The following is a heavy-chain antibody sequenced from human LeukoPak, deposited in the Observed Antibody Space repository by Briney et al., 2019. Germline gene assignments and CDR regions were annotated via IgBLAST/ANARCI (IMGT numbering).Heavy chain of an antibody. Sequence: GGSLRLSCAASGFTFSSYSMNWVRQAPGKGLEWVSSISSSSSYIYYADSVKGRFTISRDNAKNSLYLQMNSLRAEDTAVYYCASDLGPGSYFHYFDYWGQGTLVTVSS. J-gene: IGHJ4*02. CDR2: ISSSSSYI. D-gene: IGHD1-26*01. V-gene: IGHV3-21*01. CDR1: GFTFSSYS. CDR3: ASDLGPGSYFHYFDY.